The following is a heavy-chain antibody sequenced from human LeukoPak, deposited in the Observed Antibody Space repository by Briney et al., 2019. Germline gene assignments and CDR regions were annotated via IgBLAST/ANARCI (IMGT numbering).Heavy chain of an antibody. Sequence: GASVKVSCKASGYTFTSYGISWVRQASGQGLEWMGWISAYNGNTNYAQKLQGRVTMTTDTSTSTAYMELRSLRSDDTAVYYCARGALFGVVPLPFDYWGQGTLVTVSS. V-gene: IGHV1-18*01. CDR1: GYTFTSYG. CDR3: ARGALFGVVPLPFDY. D-gene: IGHD3-3*01. J-gene: IGHJ4*02. CDR2: ISAYNGNT.